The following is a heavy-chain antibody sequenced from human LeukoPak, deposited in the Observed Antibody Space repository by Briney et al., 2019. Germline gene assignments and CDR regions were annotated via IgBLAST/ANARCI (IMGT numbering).Heavy chain of an antibody. Sequence: GGSLRLSCAASGYTFSNCAMSWVRQAPGKELEWVSTIGGSGGSTYYADSVKGRLTISRDNSKNTLYLQMNSLRAEDTAIYYCVSTVTTAYGMDVWGQGTTVTVSS. CDR2: IGGSGGST. CDR1: GYTFSNCA. CDR3: VSTVTTAYGMDV. V-gene: IGHV3-23*01. J-gene: IGHJ6*02. D-gene: IGHD4-11*01.